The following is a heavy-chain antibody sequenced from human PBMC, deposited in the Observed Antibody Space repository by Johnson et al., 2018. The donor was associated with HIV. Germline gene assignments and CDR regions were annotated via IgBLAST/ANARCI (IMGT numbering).Heavy chain of an antibody. J-gene: IGHJ3*02. V-gene: IGHV3-33*01. CDR1: GFTFSTYG. Sequence: VQLVESGGGVVQPGRSLRLSCVASGFTFSTYGMHWVRQAPGKGLEWVAVIWYDGSNKYYVDSVKGRFTISRDNAKNSLYLQMNSLRAEDTAVYYCARDGPWLQSQRDAFDIWGQGTMVTVSS. CDR2: IWYDGSNK. D-gene: IGHD5-24*01. CDR3: ARDGPWLQSQRDAFDI.